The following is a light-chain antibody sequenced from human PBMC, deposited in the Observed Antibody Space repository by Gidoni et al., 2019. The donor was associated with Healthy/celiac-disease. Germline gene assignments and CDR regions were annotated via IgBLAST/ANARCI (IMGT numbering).Light chain of an antibody. CDR2: EVS. Sequence: QSALTQPASVSGSPGQSITISCTGTSSDVGGYNYVSWYQQHPGKAPKLTIYEVSNRPSGVPDRFSGSKSGNTASLTISGLQAEDEADYYCSSYTSSSTFYVFGTGTKVTVL. J-gene: IGLJ1*01. V-gene: IGLV2-14*01. CDR3: SSYTSSSTFYV. CDR1: SSDVGGYNY.